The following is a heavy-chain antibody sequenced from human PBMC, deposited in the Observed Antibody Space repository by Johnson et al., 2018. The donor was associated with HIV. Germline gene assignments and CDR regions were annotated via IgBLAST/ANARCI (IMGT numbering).Heavy chain of an antibody. D-gene: IGHD3-22*01. J-gene: IGHJ3*02. V-gene: IGHV3-48*04. Sequence: VQLVESGGGVVQPGGSLRLSCAASGFTFSSYGMHWVRQAPGKGLEWLSFISSSGDIIRYADSVKGRFTISRDNAKNSLYLQMNSLRAEDTAVYYCATLPGTYYYDSSGYYYGNDAFDIWGQGTMVTVSS. CDR3: ATLPGTYYYDSSGYYYGNDAFDI. CDR2: ISSSGDII. CDR1: GFTFSSYG.